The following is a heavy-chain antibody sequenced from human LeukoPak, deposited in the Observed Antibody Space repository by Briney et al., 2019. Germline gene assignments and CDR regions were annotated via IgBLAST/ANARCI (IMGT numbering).Heavy chain of an antibody. Sequence: PGGSLRLSCAVSEFTVSSTYMSWVRQAPGQGPELIGHIRNAGDGYTTEYAASVKGRFTVSRDDSKNSLYLQMNSLKPEDTAVYYCVRNHRHWFDPWGQGTLVTVSS. CDR1: EFTVSSTY. V-gene: IGHV3-72*01. CDR3: VRNHRHWFDP. CDR2: IRNAGDGYTT. J-gene: IGHJ5*02.